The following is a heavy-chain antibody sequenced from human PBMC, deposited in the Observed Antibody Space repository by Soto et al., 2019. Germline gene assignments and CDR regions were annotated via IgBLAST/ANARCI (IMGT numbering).Heavy chain of an antibody. CDR2: ISGSGGST. Sequence: EVQLLESGGGLVQPGGSLRLSCAASGFTFSSYAMSWVRQAPGKGLEWVSAISGSGGSTYYADSVKGRFTISRDNSKNTLYLQMNSLRAEDTAVYYCAKDRIAAAGPVSPYYYYYMDVWGKGTTVTVSS. J-gene: IGHJ6*03. V-gene: IGHV3-23*01. D-gene: IGHD6-13*01. CDR1: GFTFSSYA. CDR3: AKDRIAAAGPVSPYYYYYMDV.